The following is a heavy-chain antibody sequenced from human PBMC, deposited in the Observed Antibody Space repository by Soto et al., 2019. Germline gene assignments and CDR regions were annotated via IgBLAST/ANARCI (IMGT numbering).Heavy chain of an antibody. J-gene: IGHJ4*02. CDR1: GFTFSSYG. Sequence: GSLRLSCAASGFTFSSYGMHWVRQAPGKGLEWVAVIWFDGSNKFYADSVKGRFTISRDNSKNTVSLQMNSLRDENSAAYYCATTGPYWGQGTLVTVSS. CDR3: ATTGPY. V-gene: IGHV3-33*01. CDR2: IWFDGSNK.